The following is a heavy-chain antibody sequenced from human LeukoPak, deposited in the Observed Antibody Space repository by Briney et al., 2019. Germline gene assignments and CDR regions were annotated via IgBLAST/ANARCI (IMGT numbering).Heavy chain of an antibody. CDR1: GFTFSSYW. V-gene: IGHV3-7*03. CDR2: IKQDGSEK. CDR3: AKPVGYSYGYLDY. J-gene: IGHJ4*02. D-gene: IGHD5-18*01. Sequence: GGSLRLSCAASGFTFSSYWMSWVRQAPGKGLEWVANIKQDGSEKYYVDSVKGRFTISRDNSKNTLYLQMNSLRAEDTAVYYCAKPVGYSYGYLDYWGQGTLVTVSS.